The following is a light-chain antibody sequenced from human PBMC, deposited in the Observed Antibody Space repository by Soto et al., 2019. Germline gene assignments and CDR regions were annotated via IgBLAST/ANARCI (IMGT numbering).Light chain of an antibody. CDR1: QGISSY. Sequence: DIQLTQSPSFLCASVGDRVTITCRASQGISSYLAWYQQKPGKAPKLLIYAASTLQSGVPSRFSGSGSGTEFTLTISSLQPEDFATYYCQQLNSYPLTFGGGTEVDIK. J-gene: IGKJ4*01. CDR3: QQLNSYPLT. V-gene: IGKV1-9*01. CDR2: AAS.